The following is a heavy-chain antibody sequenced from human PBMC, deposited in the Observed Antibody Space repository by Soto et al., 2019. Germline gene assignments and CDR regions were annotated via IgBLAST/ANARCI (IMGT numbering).Heavy chain of an antibody. Sequence: PGGSLRRSWEASGFTFTSDIMTWVRQAPGKGLEWVSSISSHGRDIFYADSVKGRFTISRDNAKDSLHLQMNSLTGEDSAVYYCARGAALAGKLDLWGQGTLVTVS. CDR1: GFTFTSDI. CDR2: ISSHGRDI. CDR3: ARGAALAGKLDL. V-gene: IGHV3-21*06. D-gene: IGHD6-19*01. J-gene: IGHJ4*02.